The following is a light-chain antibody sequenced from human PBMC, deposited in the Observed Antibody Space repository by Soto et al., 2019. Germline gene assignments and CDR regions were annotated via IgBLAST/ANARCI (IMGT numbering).Light chain of an antibody. J-gene: IGKJ3*01. CDR2: WAS. CDR3: QQYYSTPFT. V-gene: IGKV4-1*01. CDR1: QSILDSYNNKNY. Sequence: DIVMTQSPDSLAVSLGERATINCKASQSILDSYNNKNYLAWYQQKPGQPPKLLIYWASTRESGVPDRFSGTGSGTDFTLTISSLQAEDVAVYYCQQYYSTPFTFGPGTKVDIK.